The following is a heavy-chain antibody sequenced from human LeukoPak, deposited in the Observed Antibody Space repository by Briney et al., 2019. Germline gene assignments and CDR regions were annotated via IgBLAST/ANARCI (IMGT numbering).Heavy chain of an antibody. CDR1: GGSFSGYY. V-gene: IGHV4-34*01. CDR2: INHSGST. Sequence: PSETLSLTCAVYGGSFSGYYWSWIRQPPGKGLEWSGEINHSGSTNYNPSHKSRVTISVDTSKNQFSLKLSSVTAADTAVYYCARRRRSSGWHLPWGYFDYWGQGTLVTVSS. J-gene: IGHJ4*02. CDR3: ARRRRSSGWHLPWGYFDY. D-gene: IGHD6-19*01.